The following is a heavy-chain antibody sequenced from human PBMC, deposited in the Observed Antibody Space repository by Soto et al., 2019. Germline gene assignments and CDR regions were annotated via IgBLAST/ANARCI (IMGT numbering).Heavy chain of an antibody. D-gene: IGHD3-9*01. Sequence: TLSLACVVSGAYLSGAYSYWFWIRKPPGKGLEWIGYIAYSGDTCYNPSLRRRVTISADRSENKFSLTLKSVTASYTAVYFCARDFERSAIGPWGQGTSVTVS. CDR3: ARDFERSAIGP. J-gene: IGHJ5*02. CDR2: IAYSGDT. CDR1: GAYLSGAYSY. V-gene: IGHV4-31*11.